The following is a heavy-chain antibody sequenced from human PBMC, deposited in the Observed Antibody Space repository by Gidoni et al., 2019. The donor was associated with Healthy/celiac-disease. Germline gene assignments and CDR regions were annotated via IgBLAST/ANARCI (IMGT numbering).Heavy chain of an antibody. J-gene: IGHJ4*02. V-gene: IGHV3-30*18. CDR1: GFTFSSYG. D-gene: IGHD2-2*01. Sequence: QVQLVESGGGVAQPGRSLRLSCAASGFTFSSYGMHWVRQAPGKGLEWVAVISYDGSNKYYADSVKGRFTISRDNSKNTLYLQMNSLRAEDTAVYYCAKGLLSLPAAIADYWGQGTLVTVSS. CDR2: ISYDGSNK. CDR3: AKGLLSLPAAIADY.